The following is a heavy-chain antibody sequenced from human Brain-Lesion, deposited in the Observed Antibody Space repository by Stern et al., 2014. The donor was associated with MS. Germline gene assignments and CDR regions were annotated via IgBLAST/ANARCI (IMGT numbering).Heavy chain of an antibody. CDR1: GFNLSSYA. D-gene: IGHD2-2*01. V-gene: IGHV3-21*01. J-gene: IGHJ5*02. Sequence: EMQLVESGGGLVKPGGSLRLSCAASGFNLSSYAMNWVRQAPGKGLEGVSSISSSSTDMYHADSVKGRFTISRDNAKNSLYLQMKSLRAEDTGVYYCASSIVVVPAAENKGFDPWGQGTLVTVSS. CDR3: ASSIVVVPAAENKGFDP. CDR2: ISSSSTDM.